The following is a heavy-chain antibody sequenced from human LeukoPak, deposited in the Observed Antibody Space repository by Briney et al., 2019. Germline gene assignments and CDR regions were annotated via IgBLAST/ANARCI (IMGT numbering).Heavy chain of an antibody. V-gene: IGHV1-69*13. CDR3: ARAPTLLRYFDWLHIDY. Sequence: ASGKFSCKASGGTFSSYAISGVRQAPGQGLEWMGGIIPIFGTANYAQKFQGRVRITADESTSTAYVELSTMRSEDTGVYHCARAPTLLRYFDWLHIDYWGQGTLVTVSS. CDR1: GGTFSSYA. J-gene: IGHJ4*02. D-gene: IGHD3-9*01. CDR2: IIPIFGTA.